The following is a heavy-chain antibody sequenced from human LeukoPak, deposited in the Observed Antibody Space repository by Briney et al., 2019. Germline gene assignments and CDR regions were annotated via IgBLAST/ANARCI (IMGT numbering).Heavy chain of an antibody. V-gene: IGHV3-66*01. D-gene: IGHD4-23*01. CDR3: ARDHFYGGNPDAFDI. J-gene: IGHJ3*02. CDR1: GFTVSSNY. Sequence: GGSLRLSCAASGFTVSSNYMSWVRQAPGKGLEWVSVIYSGGSTYYADSVKGRFTISRDNSKDTLYLQMNSLRAEDTAVYYCARDHFYGGNPDAFDIWGQGTLVTVSS. CDR2: IYSGGST.